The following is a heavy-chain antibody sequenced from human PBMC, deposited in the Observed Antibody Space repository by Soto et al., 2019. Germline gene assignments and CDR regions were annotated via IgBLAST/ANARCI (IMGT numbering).Heavy chain of an antibody. CDR2: IIPIFGTA. CDR3: ARDDVDTAMPYGMDV. D-gene: IGHD5-18*01. Sequence: QVQLVQSGAEVKKPGSSVKVSCKASGGTFSSYAISWVRQAPGQGLEWMGGIIPIFGTANYAQKFQGRVTITADESTSTADMERSSLRSEDTAVCYCARDDVDTAMPYGMDVWGQGTTVTVSS. CDR1: GGTFSSYA. J-gene: IGHJ6*02. V-gene: IGHV1-69*12.